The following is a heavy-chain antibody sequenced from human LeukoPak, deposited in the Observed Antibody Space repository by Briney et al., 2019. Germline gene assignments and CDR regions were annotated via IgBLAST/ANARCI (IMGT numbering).Heavy chain of an antibody. CDR3: AKSSYYDKLAYY. CDR1: GFTFSSYA. D-gene: IGHD3-22*01. J-gene: IGHJ4*02. CDR2: ISYDGSNK. V-gene: IGHV3-30*18. Sequence: GRSLTLSCTASGFTFSSYAMHWVRQAPGKGLEWVAVISYDGSNKYYADSVKGRFTISRDNSKNTLYLQMNSLRAEDTAVYYCAKSSYYDKLAYYWGQGTLVTVSS.